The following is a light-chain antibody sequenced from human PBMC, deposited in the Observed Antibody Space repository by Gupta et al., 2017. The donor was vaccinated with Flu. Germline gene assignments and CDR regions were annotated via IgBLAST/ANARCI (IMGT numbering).Light chain of an antibody. V-gene: IGLV6-57*03. J-gene: IGLJ3*02. Sequence: VTISCTRSTGRIAGNYVHCYQPRPDRDPPLRSYDENKSRCGVPDRFSCSIDCSSNSASLNISGLTTEDAADYFRQSYDDSTLCVFGGGTKLTGL. CDR1: TGRIAGNY. CDR3: QSYDDSTLCV. CDR2: DEN.